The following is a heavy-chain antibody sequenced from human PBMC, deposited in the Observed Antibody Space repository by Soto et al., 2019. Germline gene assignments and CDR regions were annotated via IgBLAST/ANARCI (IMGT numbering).Heavy chain of an antibody. CDR2: AAYSGGT. CDR1: GGSIANNNYF. D-gene: IGHD2-15*01. V-gene: IGHV4-39*01. J-gene: IGHJ4*02. Sequence: SETLSLTCTVSGGSIANNNYFWGWVRQPPGKGLEWIGSAAYSGGTYKNPSLKSRVTVSVDTSKNQFSLKLTSVTAADTAVYYCAKVVVGATTHSDFDSWGQGTLVTVSS. CDR3: AKVVVGATTHSDFDS.